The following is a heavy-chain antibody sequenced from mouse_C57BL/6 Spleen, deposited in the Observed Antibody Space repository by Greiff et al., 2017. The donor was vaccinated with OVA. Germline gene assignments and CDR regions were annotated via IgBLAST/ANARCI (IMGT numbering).Heavy chain of an antibody. CDR3: ATYYYGSSPYWYFDV. CDR1: GFTFSDYG. D-gene: IGHD1-1*01. J-gene: IGHJ1*03. V-gene: IGHV5-17*01. Sequence: EVKLVESGGGLVKPGGSLKLSCAASGFTFSDYGMHWVRQAPEKGLEWVAYISSGSRPISYADTVTGRFTISRDNAKNTLFLQMTSLRSEDTAMYYCATYYYGSSPYWYFDVWGTGTTVTVSS. CDR2: ISSGSRPI.